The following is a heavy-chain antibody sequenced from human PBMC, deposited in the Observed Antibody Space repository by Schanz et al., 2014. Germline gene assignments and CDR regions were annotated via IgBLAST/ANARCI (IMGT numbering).Heavy chain of an antibody. D-gene: IGHD6-13*01. V-gene: IGHV1-2*06. J-gene: IGHJ6*02. CDR3: ARDGHSSNWRSYFFYGLDV. CDR2: INPNSGGT. Sequence: QVLLVQSGAEVKQPGASVKVSCKASGYTFTAYFIHWVRQAPGQGLEWMGRINPNSGGTNYAQKFQGRVTMTWDTSPSTAYMELRRLRSDDTAIYYCARDGHSSNWRSYFFYGLDVWGQGTTVTVSS. CDR1: GYTFTAYF.